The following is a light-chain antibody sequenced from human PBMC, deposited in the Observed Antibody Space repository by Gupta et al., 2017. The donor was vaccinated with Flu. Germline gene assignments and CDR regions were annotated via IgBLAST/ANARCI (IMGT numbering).Light chain of an antibody. CDR2: KDN. V-gene: IGLV3-25*03. J-gene: IGLJ2*01. CDR1: ALADQY. Sequence: SSELTQPPSVSVSPGQTARLTCSGDALADQYGYWYQQKPGQAPTMVVRKDNQRPSGIPERFSGSSSGTKFTLTISGVQAEDEADYYCQSSDNRGTYVRFGGGTKTDRP. CDR3: QSSDNRGTYVR.